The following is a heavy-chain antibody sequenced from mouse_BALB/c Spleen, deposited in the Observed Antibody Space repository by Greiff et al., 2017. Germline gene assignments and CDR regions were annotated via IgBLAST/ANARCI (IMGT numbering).Heavy chain of an antibody. Sequence: VQLQQSAAELARPGASVKMSCKASGYTFTSYTMHWVKQRPGQGLEWIGYINPSSGYTEYNQKFKDKTTLTADKSSSTAYMQLSSLTSEDSAVYYCARSVYRYDVGAMDYWGQGTSVTVSS. CDR2: INPSSGYT. CDR3: ARSVYRYDVGAMDY. CDR1: GYTFTSYT. V-gene: IGHV1-4*02. D-gene: IGHD2-14*01. J-gene: IGHJ4*01.